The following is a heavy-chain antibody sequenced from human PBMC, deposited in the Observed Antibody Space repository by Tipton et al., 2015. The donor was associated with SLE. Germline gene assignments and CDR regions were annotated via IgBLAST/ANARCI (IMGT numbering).Heavy chain of an antibody. J-gene: IGHJ4*02. Sequence: TLSLTCAISGGSFSGYAWSWIRQSPGKRLEWIGEISHSGGANYNPSLKSRVTISLDTSKNQFSLRLTSVTAADTAVYYCTRDNWVFTTTGTMVWGQGTLVTVSS. D-gene: IGHD1-1*01. V-gene: IGHV4-34*01. CDR1: GGSFSGYA. CDR2: ISHSGGA. CDR3: TRDNWVFTTTGTMV.